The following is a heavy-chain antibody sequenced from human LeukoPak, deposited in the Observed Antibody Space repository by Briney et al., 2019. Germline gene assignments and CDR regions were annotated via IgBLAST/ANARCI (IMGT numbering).Heavy chain of an antibody. D-gene: IGHD3-10*01. CDR1: GFSVSSNS. CDR3: ARENNFGSGMDV. V-gene: IGHV3-53*01. Sequence: GGSLRLSCAASGFSVSSNSMNRVRRAPGEGLQWVSVIYSGGNTYYADAVKGRFTISRDNSNNTLYLQMNSLSAEDTAIYYCARENNFGSGMDVWGQGTTVTVSS. CDR2: IYSGGNT. J-gene: IGHJ6*02.